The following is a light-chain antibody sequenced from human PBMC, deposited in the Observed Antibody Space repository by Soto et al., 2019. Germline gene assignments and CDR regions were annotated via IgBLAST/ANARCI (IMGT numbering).Light chain of an antibody. CDR3: QQYGSSPS. V-gene: IGKV1-33*01. Sequence: DIQMTQSPSSLSASVGDRVTITCQASQDVSNYLNWYQQKLGKAPKLLIYDASNLETGVPSRFSGSGSGTDFTLTISRLDPEDFAVYYCQQYGSSPSFGQGTKVDI. CDR1: QDVSNY. CDR2: DAS. J-gene: IGKJ1*01.